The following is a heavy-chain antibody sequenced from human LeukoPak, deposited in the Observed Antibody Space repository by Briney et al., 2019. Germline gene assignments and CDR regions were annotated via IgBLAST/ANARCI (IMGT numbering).Heavy chain of an antibody. CDR3: ASTYSSGWSVLYYFDY. J-gene: IGHJ4*02. Sequence: GGSLRLSCAASGFTFSSYSMNWVRQAPGKGLEWVSYISSSSSTIYYADSVKGRFTISRDNAKNSLYLQMNSLRAEDTAVYYCASTYSSGWSVLYYFDYWGQGTLVTVSS. CDR1: GFTFSSYS. V-gene: IGHV3-48*04. CDR2: ISSSSSTI. D-gene: IGHD6-13*01.